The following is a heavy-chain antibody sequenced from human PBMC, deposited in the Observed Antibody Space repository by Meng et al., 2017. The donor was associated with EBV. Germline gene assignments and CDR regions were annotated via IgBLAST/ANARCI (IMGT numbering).Heavy chain of an antibody. D-gene: IGHD3-16*02. CDR3: ARGAADLCPLSS. Sequence: QVPLVSSGYEVKEPWASVTVSCTASAHVFPSSYIHWVRQAPGQSLEWMGWVNANNGNTQYSQKFQGRVTMTRDMSTSTAYMELHSLTFDDTAVYYCARGAADLCPLSSWGQGTLVTVSS. CDR2: VNANNGNT. CDR1: AHVFPSSY. J-gene: IGHJ1*01. V-gene: IGHV1-3*01.